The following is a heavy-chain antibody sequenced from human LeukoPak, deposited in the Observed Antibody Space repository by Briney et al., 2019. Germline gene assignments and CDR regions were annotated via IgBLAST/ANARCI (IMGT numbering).Heavy chain of an antibody. CDR3: ARALWFGESYYFDY. J-gene: IGHJ4*02. V-gene: IGHV4-59*01. D-gene: IGHD3-10*01. CDR2: IYYSGST. CDR1: GGSFSGYY. Sequence: SETLSLTCAVYGGSFSGYYWSWIRQPPGKGLEWIGYIYYSGSTNYNPSLKSRVTISVDTSKNQFSLKLSSVTAADTAVYYCARALWFGESYYFDYWGQGTLVTVSS.